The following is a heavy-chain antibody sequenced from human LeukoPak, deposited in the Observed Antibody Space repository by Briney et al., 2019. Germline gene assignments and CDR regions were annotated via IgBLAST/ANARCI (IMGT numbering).Heavy chain of an antibody. CDR1: GGSISSYY. V-gene: IGHV4-59*08. CDR3: ARRWELLWGAFDI. J-gene: IGHJ3*02. Sequence: PSETLSLTCTVSGGSISSYYWSWIRQPPGKGLEWIGYIYYSGSTNYNPSLKSRVTISVDTSKNQFSLKLSSVTAADTAVYYCARRWELLWGAFDIWGQGTMVTVSS. CDR2: IYYSGST. D-gene: IGHD1-26*01.